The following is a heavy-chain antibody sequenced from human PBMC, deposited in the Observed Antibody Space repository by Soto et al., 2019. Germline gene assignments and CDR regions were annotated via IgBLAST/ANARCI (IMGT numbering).Heavy chain of an antibody. Sequence: PGESLKISCKGSGYNFAGHWIAWVRQMPGKGLELMGIIYPSDPDTRYRPSFQGQVTISADKSISSAYLQWSSLRASDTAMYYCARGGVSTRTFDYWGQGTPVTVSS. V-gene: IGHV5-51*01. CDR1: GYNFAGHW. CDR2: IYPSDPDT. D-gene: IGHD3-3*01. CDR3: ARGGVSTRTFDY. J-gene: IGHJ4*02.